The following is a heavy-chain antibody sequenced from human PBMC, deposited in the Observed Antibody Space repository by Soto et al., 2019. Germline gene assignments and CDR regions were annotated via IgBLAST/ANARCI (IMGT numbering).Heavy chain of an antibody. CDR1: GFSFSSYS. CDR3: AKWDGYGDH. V-gene: IGHV3-23*01. CDR2: ISIGGDKT. D-gene: IGHD5-18*01. Sequence: EVQLLESGGDLVQPGGSLRLSCAASGFSFSSYSFTWVRQAPGKGLEWVAGISIGGDKTWHADSVKGRFTISRDNSENTVYLQMKSLRVDGTAVYYCAKWDGYGDHWGQGTLVTVSS. J-gene: IGHJ5*02.